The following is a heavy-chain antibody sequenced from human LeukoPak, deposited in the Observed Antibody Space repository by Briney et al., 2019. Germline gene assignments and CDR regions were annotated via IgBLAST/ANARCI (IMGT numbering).Heavy chain of an antibody. CDR1: GGSFSGYF. V-gene: IGHV4-34*01. J-gene: IGHJ4*02. CDR2: ISHSGTT. Sequence: SETLSLTCAVYGGSFSGYFWSWIRQPPGKGLEWIGEISHSGTTDYNPSLKSRVTISVDTSKKQFSLNLNSVTAADTAVYFCARGPNLDYWGQGVLVTVSS. CDR3: ARGPNLDY.